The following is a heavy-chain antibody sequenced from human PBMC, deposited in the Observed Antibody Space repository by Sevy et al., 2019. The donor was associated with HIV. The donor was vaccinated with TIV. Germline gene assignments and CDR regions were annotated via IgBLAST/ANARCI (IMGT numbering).Heavy chain of an antibody. D-gene: IGHD3-16*01. CDR3: AHETFGRFES. V-gene: IGHV3-7*01. CDR2: IRGDGIDK. J-gene: IGHJ4*02. Sequence: GGSLRLSCAASGFTFSTTWMNWVRQAPGKGLEWVANIRGDGIDKHYVDSVEGGFTILRDTAKNFLLLQMNSLGVEDTAVYYCAHETFGRFESWGQGTLVTVSS. CDR1: GFTFSTTW.